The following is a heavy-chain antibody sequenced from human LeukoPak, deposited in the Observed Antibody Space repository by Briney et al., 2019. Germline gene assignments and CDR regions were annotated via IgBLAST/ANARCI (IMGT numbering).Heavy chain of an antibody. CDR1: GGSFSGYY. V-gene: IGHV4-34*01. Sequence: SETLSLTCAVYGGSFSGYYWSGIRQPPGKGLEWIGEINHSGSTNYNPSLKSRVTISVDTSKNQFSLKLSSVTAADTAVYYFARARYSGYDFLLDYWGQGTLVTVSS. CDR2: INHSGST. J-gene: IGHJ4*02. CDR3: ARARYSGYDFLLDY. D-gene: IGHD5-12*01.